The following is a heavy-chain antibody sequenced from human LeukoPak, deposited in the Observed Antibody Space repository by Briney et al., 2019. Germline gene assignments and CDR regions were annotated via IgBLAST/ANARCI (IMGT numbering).Heavy chain of an antibody. D-gene: IGHD1-26*01. CDR2: IRYDGGNK. CDR1: GFTFSSYG. CDR3: TKFSLRGTYSFDH. Sequence: GGSLRLSCAASGFTFSSYGMHWVRQAPGKGLEWVAFIRYDGGNKYYADSVKGRFTISRDNSKNTLYLQINSLRVEDTAIYYCTKFSLRGTYSFDHWGQGTLVTVSS. J-gene: IGHJ4*02. V-gene: IGHV3-30*02.